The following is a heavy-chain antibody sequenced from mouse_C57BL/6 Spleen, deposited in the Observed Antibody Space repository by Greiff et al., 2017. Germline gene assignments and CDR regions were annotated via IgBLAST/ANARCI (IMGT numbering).Heavy chain of an antibody. J-gene: IGHJ4*01. CDR1: GYTFTSYW. V-gene: IGHV1-55*01. CDR2: IYPGSGST. CDR3: ARSRYYSNYYAMDY. D-gene: IGHD2-5*01. Sequence: QVQLKQPGAELVKPGASVKMSCKASGYTFTSYWITWVKQRPGQGLEWIGDIYPGSGSTNYNEKFKSKATLTVDTSSSTAYMQLSSLTSEDSAVYYCARSRYYSNYYAMDYWGQGTSVTVSS.